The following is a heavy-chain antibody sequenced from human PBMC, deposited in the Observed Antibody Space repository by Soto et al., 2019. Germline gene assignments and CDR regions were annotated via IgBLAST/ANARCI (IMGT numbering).Heavy chain of an antibody. CDR1: GYTFTSYG. CDR3: ARDSPKFIAVADRDY. D-gene: IGHD6-19*01. Sequence: QVQLVQSGAEVKKPGASVKVSCKASGYTFTSYGINWVRQAPGQGLEWMGWISAYNGNTNYAQKLQGRVTMTTDTSTSTAYMELRSLRSDDTAVYYCARDSPKFIAVADRDYWGQGTLVTVSS. CDR2: ISAYNGNT. J-gene: IGHJ4*02. V-gene: IGHV1-18*01.